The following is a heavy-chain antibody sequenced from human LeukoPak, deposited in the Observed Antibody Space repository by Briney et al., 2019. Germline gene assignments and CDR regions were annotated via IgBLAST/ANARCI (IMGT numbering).Heavy chain of an antibody. CDR1: GGSISSKNYY. CDR2: IYYSGST. CDR3: ARHKRNYYGVGSYPPSDY. Sequence: PSETLSLTCTVSGGSISSKNYYWGWIRQPLGKGLEWIGSIYYSGSTYYNPSLKGRVSTSVDTSKNQFSLRLRSVTAADAAVYYCARHKRNYYGVGSYPPSDYWGQGTLVTVSS. V-gene: IGHV4-39*01. D-gene: IGHD3-10*01. J-gene: IGHJ4*02.